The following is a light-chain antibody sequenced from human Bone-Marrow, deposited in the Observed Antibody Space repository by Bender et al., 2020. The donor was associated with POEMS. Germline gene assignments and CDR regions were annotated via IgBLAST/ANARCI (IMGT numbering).Light chain of an antibody. CDR3: SSYTSSSTLV. CDR1: SSNLGAGFD. CDR2: GDS. V-gene: IGLV1-40*01. Sequence: QSVLTQPPSVSGAPGQRVTVSCTGSSSNLGAGFDVHWYQQQVEGTAPKLLIYGDSKRPSGVPDRFSGSKSGNTASLSISGLQAEDEADYYCSSYTSSSTLVFGGGTKLTVL. J-gene: IGLJ3*02.